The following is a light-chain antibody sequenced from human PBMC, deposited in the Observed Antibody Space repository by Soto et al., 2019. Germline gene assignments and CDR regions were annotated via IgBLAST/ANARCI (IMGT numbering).Light chain of an antibody. CDR3: CSYAGSSTLNYV. CDR1: SSDVGSYNL. J-gene: IGLJ1*01. V-gene: IGLV2-23*01. Sequence: QSVLTQPASVSGSPGQSITISCTGTSSDVGSYNLVSWYQRHPGKAPKLMIYEGSKRPSGVSNRFSGSKSGNTASLTISGLQAEDEADYYCCSYAGSSTLNYVFGTGTKVTVL. CDR2: EGS.